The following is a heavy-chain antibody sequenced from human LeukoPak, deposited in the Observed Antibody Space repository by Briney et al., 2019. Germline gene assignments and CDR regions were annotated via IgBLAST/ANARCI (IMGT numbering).Heavy chain of an antibody. Sequence: SETLSLTCIVSGGSSTSYFWSWVRQSPGKGLEWIGYIYKSGNTNYNPSLKSRVTISRDMSRNQFSLKLRSVTAADTAVYYCARVSGSGWYYFDHWGQGTLVTVSS. D-gene: IGHD6-19*01. CDR2: IYKSGNT. J-gene: IGHJ4*02. CDR1: GGSSTSYF. CDR3: ARVSGSGWYYFDH. V-gene: IGHV4-59*01.